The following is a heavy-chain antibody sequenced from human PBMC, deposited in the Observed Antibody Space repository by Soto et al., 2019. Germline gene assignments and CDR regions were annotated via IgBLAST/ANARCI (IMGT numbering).Heavy chain of an antibody. CDR1: GFSLTSGVG. CDR2: IYWDDDK. CDR3: AHIDPELVTVGGHGGFDY. Sequence: QITLKESGPPLVRPPQTLTLTCTFSGFSLTSGVGVGWIRQPPGKALEWLALIYWDDDKRYSPSLKNRLTITKHTSKNQVVLTMTNVGPVDTATYFCAHIDPELVTVGGHGGFDYWGQGTLVTVSS. V-gene: IGHV2-5*02. D-gene: IGHD1-7*01. J-gene: IGHJ4*02.